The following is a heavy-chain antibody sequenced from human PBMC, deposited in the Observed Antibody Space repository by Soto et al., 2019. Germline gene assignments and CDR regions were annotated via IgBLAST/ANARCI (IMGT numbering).Heavy chain of an antibody. CDR3: ATSPKRRLAIDAFDI. D-gene: IGHD6-19*01. CDR1: SGAFSAYY. CDR2: INHSGST. Sequence: QVQLPQWGEGLLKPSETLSLPCAVYSGAFSAYYWCWIRQPPGKGLELIGEINHSGSTNHNPSLKSRLTISVDTTKNQFSLKLSSVTAADTAVYYCATSPKRRLAIDAFDIWGQGTMVTFSS. V-gene: IGHV4-34*01. J-gene: IGHJ3*02.